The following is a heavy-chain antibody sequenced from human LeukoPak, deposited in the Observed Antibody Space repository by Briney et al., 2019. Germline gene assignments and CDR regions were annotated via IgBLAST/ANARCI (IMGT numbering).Heavy chain of an antibody. CDR3: ARQIVLMVYAIRYFDY. J-gene: IGHJ4*02. D-gene: IGHD2-8*01. CDR1: GGSISSSSYY. Sequence: SETLSLTCTASGGSISSSSYYWGWIRQPPGKGLEWIGSIYYSGSTYYNPSLKSRVTISVDTSKNQFSLKLSSVTAADTAVYYCARQIVLMVYAIRYFDYWGQGTLVTVSS. V-gene: IGHV4-39*01. CDR2: IYYSGST.